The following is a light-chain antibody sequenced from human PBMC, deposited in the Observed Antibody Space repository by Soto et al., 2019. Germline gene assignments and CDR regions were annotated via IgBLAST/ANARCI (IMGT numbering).Light chain of an antibody. CDR3: QQRSNWPWT. CDR2: DAS. J-gene: IGKJ1*01. Sequence: EIVLTQSPATLSLSPGERATLSCRASQSVSSYLAWYQQKPGQAPRLLIYDASNRATGIPARFSGCGSGTDFTPAITTLEPEDFAVYYGQQRSNWPWTFGQGTKVEIE. CDR1: QSVSSY. V-gene: IGKV3-11*01.